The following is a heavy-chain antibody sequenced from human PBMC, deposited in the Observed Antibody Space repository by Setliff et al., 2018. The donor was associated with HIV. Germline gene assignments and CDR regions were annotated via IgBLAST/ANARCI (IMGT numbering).Heavy chain of an antibody. Sequence: PSETLSLTCAVSGGSIRSSGYSWSWIRQPPGKGLEWIGYISQSGSTYYNPSLKSRVTISVDTSKNQFSLKLTSVTAADTAVYYCVTSSSWSSRLNFWGPGMLVTVSS. V-gene: IGHV4-30-2*01. J-gene: IGHJ4*02. CDR3: VTSSSWSSRLNF. CDR1: GGSIRSSGYS. D-gene: IGHD2-2*01. CDR2: ISQSGST.